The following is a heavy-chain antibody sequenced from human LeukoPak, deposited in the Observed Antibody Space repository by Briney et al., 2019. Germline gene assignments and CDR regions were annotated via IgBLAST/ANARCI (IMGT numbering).Heavy chain of an antibody. V-gene: IGHV4-4*02. J-gene: IGHJ5*02. CDR3: AAHDYGSLRFDP. CDR2: IYHSGST. Sequence: KPSETLSLTCAVSGGSISSSNWWSWVRQPPGKGLEWIGEIYHSGSTNYNPSLKSRVTISVDKSKNQFSLKLSSVTAADTAVYYCAAHDYGSLRFDPWGQGTLVTVSS. CDR1: GGSISSSNW. D-gene: IGHD4-17*01.